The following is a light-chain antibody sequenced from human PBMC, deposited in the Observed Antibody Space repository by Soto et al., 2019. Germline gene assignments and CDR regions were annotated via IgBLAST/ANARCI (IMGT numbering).Light chain of an antibody. CDR1: SSDVGGYNY. CDR3: SSYTSSRTHV. V-gene: IGLV2-14*01. CDR2: EVS. Sequence: QSVLTQPASVSGSPGQSITISCTGTSSDVGGYNYVSWYQQHPGKAPKLMIYEVSNRPSGVSNRFSGSTSGNTASLTISGLQAEDEADYYCSSYTSSRTHVFGTGTKVTVL. J-gene: IGLJ1*01.